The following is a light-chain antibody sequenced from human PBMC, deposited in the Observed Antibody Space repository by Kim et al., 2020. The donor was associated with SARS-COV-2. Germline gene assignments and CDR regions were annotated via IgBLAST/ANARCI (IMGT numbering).Light chain of an antibody. Sequence: RAAIKCTSSQSVLHRSKGKKFLAWYQQRPGQSPQLLLYWASTRASGVSDRFSGSGSETDFTLTIDNLQAEDVAVYHCQQHYTAPYTFGQGTKLEI. CDR2: WAS. V-gene: IGKV4-1*01. J-gene: IGKJ2*01. CDR3: QQHYTAPYT. CDR1: QSVLHRSKGKKF.